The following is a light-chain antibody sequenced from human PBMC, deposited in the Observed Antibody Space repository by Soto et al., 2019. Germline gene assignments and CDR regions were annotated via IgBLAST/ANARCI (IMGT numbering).Light chain of an antibody. J-gene: IGKJ2*01. CDR2: GAS. CDR3: QQFATSPHT. CDR1: QSISSSY. V-gene: IGKV3-20*01. Sequence: ENVLTQSPGTLSLSPGERATLSCRASQSISSSYLDWYQQKPGQAPRLLIFGASSRATGIPDRFSGSGSGTDFTLTISRLEPEDFAVYYCQQFATSPHTFGQGTKLEIK.